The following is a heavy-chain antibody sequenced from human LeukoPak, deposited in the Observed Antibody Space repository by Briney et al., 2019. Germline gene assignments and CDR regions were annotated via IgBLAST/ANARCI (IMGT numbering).Heavy chain of an antibody. CDR2: IIPIFGTA. V-gene: IGHV1-69*06. CDR1: GGTFSSYA. J-gene: IGHJ5*02. D-gene: IGHD3-22*01. CDR3: ARAPPYSSGYYYWFDP. Sequence: ASVKVSCKASGGTFSSYAISWVRQAPGQGLEWMGGIIPIFGTANYAQKFQGRVTITADKSTSIAYMELSSLRSEDTAVYYCARAPPYSSGYYYWFDPWGQGTLVTVSS.